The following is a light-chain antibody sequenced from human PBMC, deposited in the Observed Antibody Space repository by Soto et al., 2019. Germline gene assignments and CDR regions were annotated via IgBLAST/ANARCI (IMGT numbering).Light chain of an antibody. V-gene: IGKV1-39*01. J-gene: IGKJ1*01. CDR3: LQHNSYPRT. CDR1: QSIASY. CDR2: AAS. Sequence: DIQMTQSPSSLSASVGDRVTITCRASQSIASYLTWYQQKPGKAPKILIYAASNLQSGVPSRFSGSGSGTDFTLTIRSLQPEDFATYYCLQHNSYPRTFGQGTKVEIK.